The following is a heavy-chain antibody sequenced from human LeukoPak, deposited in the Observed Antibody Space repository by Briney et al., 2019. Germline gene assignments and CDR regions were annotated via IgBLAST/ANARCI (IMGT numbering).Heavy chain of an antibody. CDR3: AREFSYDSSGTPAFDI. Sequence: ASVKVSCKASGYTFTGYYMHWVRQAPGQGLEWMGWINPNSGGTNYAQKFQGRVTMTRDTSISTAYMELSRLRSDDTAVYYCAREFSYDSSGTPAFDIWGQGTMVTVSS. CDR2: INPNSGGT. V-gene: IGHV1-2*02. D-gene: IGHD3-22*01. CDR1: GYTFTGYY. J-gene: IGHJ3*02.